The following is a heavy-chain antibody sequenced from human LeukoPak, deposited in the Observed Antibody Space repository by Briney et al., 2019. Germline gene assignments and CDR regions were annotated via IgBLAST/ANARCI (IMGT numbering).Heavy chain of an antibody. CDR2: INPSGGST. J-gene: IGHJ4*02. CDR3: ARDYGGNDGFDY. CDR1: GYTFIEYY. V-gene: IGHV1-46*01. Sequence: ASVKVSCKTSGYTFIEYYIHWVRQAPGQGLEWMGLINPSGGSTSYAQKFQGRVTLTRDTSTSTVYMELSSLRSEDTAVYYCARDYGGNDGFDYWGQGTLVTVSS. D-gene: IGHD4-23*01.